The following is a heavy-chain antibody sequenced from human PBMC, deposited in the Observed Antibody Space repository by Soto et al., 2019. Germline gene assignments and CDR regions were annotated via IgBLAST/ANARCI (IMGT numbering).Heavy chain of an antibody. J-gene: IGHJ3*02. V-gene: IGHV1-69*01. CDR3: ARSYGGAFDI. CDR2: IIPIFGTA. Sequence: QVQLVQSGAEVEKPGSSVKVSCKASGGTFSSYAISWVRQAPGQGLEWMGGIIPIFGTANHAQKLQGRVTITEDESTSTAYMALSSLRSEDTAVYYCARSYGGAFDIWGQGTMVTVSS. CDR1: GGTFSSYA. D-gene: IGHD4-17*01.